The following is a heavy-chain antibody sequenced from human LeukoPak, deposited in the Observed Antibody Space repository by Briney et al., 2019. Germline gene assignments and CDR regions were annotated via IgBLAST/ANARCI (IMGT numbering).Heavy chain of an antibody. J-gene: IGHJ4*02. CDR2: IYTSGST. CDR1: GGSISSGSYY. CDR3: ARGGLGSYYLYYFDY. D-gene: IGHD3-10*01. V-gene: IGHV4-61*02. Sequence: SETLSLTCTVSGGSISSGSYYWSWIRQPAGKGLEWIGRIYTSGSTNYNPSLKSRVTISVDTFKNPFSLKLSSVTAADTAVYYCARGGLGSYYLYYFDYWGQGTLVTVSS.